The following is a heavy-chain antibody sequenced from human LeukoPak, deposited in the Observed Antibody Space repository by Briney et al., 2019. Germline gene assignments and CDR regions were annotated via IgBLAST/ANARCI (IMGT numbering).Heavy chain of an antibody. CDR1: GYTFTSYD. D-gene: IGHD5-18*01. CDR3: ARGGSYGYYYYYCYMDV. J-gene: IGHJ6*03. CDR2: MKPNSGNR. Sequence: ASVKLSCKASGYTFTSYDINWVRQATGPPGEWMGWMKPNSGNRGYAQKFQGRVTITRNTSISTAYMELSSLRSEDTAVYYCARGGSYGYYYYYCYMDVWGKGTTVTVSS. V-gene: IGHV1-8*03.